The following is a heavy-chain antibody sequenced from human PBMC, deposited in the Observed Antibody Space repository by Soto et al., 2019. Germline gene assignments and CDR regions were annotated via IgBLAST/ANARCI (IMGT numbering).Heavy chain of an antibody. CDR1: AFTFSDYD. J-gene: IGHJ4*02. CDR2: ISGRGVST. D-gene: IGHD5-12*01. CDR3: ARDPSDFVAY. V-gene: IGHV3-23*01. Sequence: GGSLRLSCAASAFTFSDYDMTWIRQAPGKGLEWVSSISGRGVSTYYADSVKGRFTISRDNSKSTSYLQMNSLRVEDTAVYYCARDPSDFVAYWGQGTLVTVSS.